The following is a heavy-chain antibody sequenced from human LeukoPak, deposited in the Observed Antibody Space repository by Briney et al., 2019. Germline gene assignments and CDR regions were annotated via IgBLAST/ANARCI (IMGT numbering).Heavy chain of an antibody. D-gene: IGHD5-24*01. CDR3: ASRVEMATITKYFDY. Sequence: SETLSLTCAVYGGSFSGYYWSWIRQPPGKGLEWIGEINHSGSTNYNPSLKSRVTISVDTSKNQFSLKLSSVTAADTAVYYCASRVEMATITKYFDYWGQGTLVTVSS. CDR2: INHSGST. V-gene: IGHV4-34*01. J-gene: IGHJ4*02. CDR1: GGSFSGYY.